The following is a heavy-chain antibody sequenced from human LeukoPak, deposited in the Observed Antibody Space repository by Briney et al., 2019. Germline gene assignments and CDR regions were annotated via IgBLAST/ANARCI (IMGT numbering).Heavy chain of an antibody. CDR3: VRDCSSASLSSGCYYAMDV. CDR2: IKQDGSEK. CDR1: GFTFNDYW. V-gene: IGHV3-7*03. Sequence: GGSLRLSCAASGFTFNDYWMTWDRQAPGKGLEWVAHIKQDGSEKYYVDSLKGRFTISRDNAKNSLFLQMNSLRAEDTAVYYCVRDCSSASLSSGCYYAMDVWGKGTTVTVSS. J-gene: IGHJ6*04. D-gene: IGHD2-2*01.